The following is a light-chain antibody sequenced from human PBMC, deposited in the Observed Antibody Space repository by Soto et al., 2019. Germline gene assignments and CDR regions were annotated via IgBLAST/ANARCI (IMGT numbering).Light chain of an antibody. J-gene: IGLJ3*02. CDR3: SSYTSSSTRV. CDR1: SSDVGGYNY. CDR2: EVS. Sequence: QSALTKPASVSGSPGQSITISCTGTSSDVGGYNYVSWYQQHPGKAPKLMIYEVSNRPSGVSNLFSGSKSGNTASLTISGLQAEDEADYYCSSYTSSSTRVFGGGTKLTVL. V-gene: IGLV2-14*01.